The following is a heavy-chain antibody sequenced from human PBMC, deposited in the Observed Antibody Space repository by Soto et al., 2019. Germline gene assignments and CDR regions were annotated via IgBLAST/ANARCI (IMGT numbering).Heavy chain of an antibody. V-gene: IGHV3-66*01. CDR2: IYSGGTT. D-gene: IGHD6-13*01. Sequence: EVQLVESGGGLVQPGGSLRLSCAASGFTVSSNYMSWVRQAPGKGLERVSIIYSGGTTYYADSVKGRFTISRDNSKNTVYLQMNSLSAEDTAVYYCARAGISQAAAGSLDCCPIDSWGQGTLVTVSS. J-gene: IGHJ4*02. CDR1: GFTVSSNY. CDR3: ARAGISQAAAGSLDCCPIDS.